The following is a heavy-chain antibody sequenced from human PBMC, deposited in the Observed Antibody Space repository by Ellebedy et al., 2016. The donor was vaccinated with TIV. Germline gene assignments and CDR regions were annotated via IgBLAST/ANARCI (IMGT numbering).Heavy chain of an antibody. CDR1: GFTVSTNY. V-gene: IGHV3-21*01. D-gene: IGHD3-10*01. J-gene: IGHJ4*02. Sequence: GESLKISCAASGFTVSTNYMKWVRQAPGKGLEWLSCISSLSSHTFFADSVKGRLTISRDNVKKSLYLQMNSLRAEDTAVYFCARSYYGSGFFDYWGQGTLVTVSS. CDR3: ARSYYGSGFFDY. CDR2: ISSLSSHT.